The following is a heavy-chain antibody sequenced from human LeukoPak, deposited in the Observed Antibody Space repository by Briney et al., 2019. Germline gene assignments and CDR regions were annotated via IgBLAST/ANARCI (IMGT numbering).Heavy chain of an antibody. V-gene: IGHV4-4*07. J-gene: IGHJ4*02. CDR1: GGSISSYY. CDR2: IHTTGST. Sequence: SETLSLTCTVSGGSISSYYWSWIRQPAGKGLEWIGRIHTTGSTNYNPSLNSRVTMSLDTSKNQFSPKLTSVTAADTAVYFCATRIGGGTSYYFDYWGQGSLVTVSS. CDR3: ATRIGGGTSYYFDY. D-gene: IGHD6-6*01.